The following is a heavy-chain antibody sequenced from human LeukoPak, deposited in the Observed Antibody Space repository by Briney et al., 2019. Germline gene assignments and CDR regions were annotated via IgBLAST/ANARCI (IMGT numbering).Heavy chain of an antibody. CDR1: GGSISSGGYY. CDR3: ARGSDYYDSSGYPFDP. Sequence: SETLSLTCTVSGGSISSGGYYWSWIRQHPGKGLEWIGYIYYSGSTYYNPSLKSRVTISVDTSKNQFSLKLSSVTAADTAVYYCARGSDYYDSSGYPFDPWGQGTLVTVSS. D-gene: IGHD3-22*01. V-gene: IGHV4-31*03. J-gene: IGHJ5*02. CDR2: IYYSGST.